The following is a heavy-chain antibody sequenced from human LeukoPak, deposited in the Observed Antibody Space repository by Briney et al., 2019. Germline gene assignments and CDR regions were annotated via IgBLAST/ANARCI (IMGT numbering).Heavy chain of an antibody. CDR2: IFHSGVT. V-gene: IGHV4-4*02. Sequence: PSETLSLTCTVSGDSVNNTNWWTWVRQSPGKGLEWIGEIFHSGVTNYNPSLKSRVIISLEKSKNQFSLKLTSVTAADTAVYFCARVDYFDKWLRAQPPRSFDPWGQGTLVTVSS. CDR3: ARVDYFDKWLRAQPPRSFDP. CDR1: GDSVNNTNW. D-gene: IGHD3-9*01. J-gene: IGHJ5*02.